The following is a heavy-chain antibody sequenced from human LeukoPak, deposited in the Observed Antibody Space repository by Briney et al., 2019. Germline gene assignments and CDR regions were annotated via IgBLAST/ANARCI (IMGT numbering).Heavy chain of an antibody. Sequence: PGGSLRLSCAASGFTFSKYAMNRVRQAPGKGLEWVSAISGSGGSTYYADSVKGRFTISRDNSKYTLYLQMNSLRAEDTAVYYCAKVRDSSSSPFDCWGQGALVTVSS. V-gene: IGHV3-23*01. CDR2: ISGSGGST. CDR1: GFTFSKYA. CDR3: AKVRDSSSSPFDC. J-gene: IGHJ4*02. D-gene: IGHD6-13*01.